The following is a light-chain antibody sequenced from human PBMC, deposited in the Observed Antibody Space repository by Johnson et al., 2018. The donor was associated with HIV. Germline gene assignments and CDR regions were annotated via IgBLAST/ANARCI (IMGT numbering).Light chain of an antibody. V-gene: IGLV1-51*01. CDR3: GTWDSRLSAGHI. CDR2: DNN. Sequence: SVLTQSPSVSAAPGQKVTISCSGSSSNIGNNYVSWYQQLPGTAPKLLIYDNNKRPSGIPDRISGSKSGTSATLGITGLQTGDEADYYCGTWDSRLSAGHIFGTGTKVTVL. CDR1: SSNIGNNY. J-gene: IGLJ1*01.